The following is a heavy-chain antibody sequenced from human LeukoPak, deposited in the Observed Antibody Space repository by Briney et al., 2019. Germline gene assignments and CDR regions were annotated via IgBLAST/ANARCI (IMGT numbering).Heavy chain of an antibody. CDR2: ITGSGGNT. J-gene: IGHJ4*02. Sequence: PGGSLRLSCAASGFTFASYAMGWVRQAPGKGLEWVSLITGSGGNTYSADSVKGRFTIFRDTSNNTLFLQMNSLRAEDTAVYFCAKDHAIELRYFDWSLGASYYFDQWGQGTQVTVSS. CDR1: GFTFASYA. D-gene: IGHD3-9*01. V-gene: IGHV3-23*01. CDR3: AKDHAIELRYFDWSLGASYYFDQ.